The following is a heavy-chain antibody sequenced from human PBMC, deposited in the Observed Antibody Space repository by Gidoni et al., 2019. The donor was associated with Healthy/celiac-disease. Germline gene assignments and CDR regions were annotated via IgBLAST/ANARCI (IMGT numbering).Heavy chain of an antibody. V-gene: IGHV4-59*01. CDR2: IYYSGST. Sequence: QVQLQESGPGLVKPSETLSLTCTVSGGSISSYYWSWIRQPPGKGLEWIGYIYYSGSTNYNPSLKSRVTISVDTSKNQFSLKLSSVTAADTAVYYCARDPRIAVAGHYFDYWGQGTLVTVSS. CDR3: ARDPRIAVAGHYFDY. CDR1: GGSISSYY. J-gene: IGHJ4*02. D-gene: IGHD6-19*01.